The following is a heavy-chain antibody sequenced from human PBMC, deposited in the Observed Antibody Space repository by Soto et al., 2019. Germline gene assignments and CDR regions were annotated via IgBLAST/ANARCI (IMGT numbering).Heavy chain of an antibody. D-gene: IGHD1-1*01. Sequence: PSDTLSLTCAVYGGSFSGYYWSWIRQPPGEGLEWIGGINHSGSTNYKPSLKSRATISIHTSMNQFSLKVISLTAADTAVYYCARVGPEIGTPIGLWQVVRLNWLDPGGQGTLVTISS. CDR2: INHSGST. J-gene: IGHJ5*02. V-gene: IGHV4-34*01. CDR3: ARVGPEIGTPIGLWQVVRLNWLDP. CDR1: GGSFSGYY.